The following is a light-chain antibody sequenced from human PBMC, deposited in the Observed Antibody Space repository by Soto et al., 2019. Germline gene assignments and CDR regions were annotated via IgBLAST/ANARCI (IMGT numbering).Light chain of an antibody. J-gene: IGLJ3*02. V-gene: IGLV2-8*01. Sequence: QSALTQPPSASGSPGQSVTISCTGTSSDVGAYKYVSWYQQYPGKAPKLMIYEVNNRPSGVPDRFSGSKSGNTASLTVSGIQAEDEADYYCTSYTGSNIWVFGGGTKLTVL. CDR3: TSYTGSNIWV. CDR1: SSDVGAYKY. CDR2: EVN.